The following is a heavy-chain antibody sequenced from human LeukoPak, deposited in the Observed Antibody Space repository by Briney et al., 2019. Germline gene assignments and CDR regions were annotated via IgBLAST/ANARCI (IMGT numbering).Heavy chain of an antibody. J-gene: IGHJ4*02. CDR3: AKWDWNYVATY. V-gene: IGHV3-9*01. D-gene: IGHD1-7*01. CDR1: GFTFDDYA. CDR2: ISWNSGSI. Sequence: GGSLRLSCAASGFTFDDYAMHWVRQAPGKGLEWVSGISWNSGSIGYADSVKGRFTISRDNAKNSLYLQMNSLRAEDTAVYYCAKWDWNYVATYWGQGTLVTVSS.